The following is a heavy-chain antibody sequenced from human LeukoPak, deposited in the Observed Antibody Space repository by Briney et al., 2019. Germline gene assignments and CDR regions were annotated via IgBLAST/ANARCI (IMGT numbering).Heavy chain of an antibody. CDR1: GGSISSNSYY. CDR2: IYHSGST. CDR3: ARAASGALIDYYMDV. J-gene: IGHJ6*03. V-gene: IGHV4-61*05. Sequence: PSETLSLTCIVSGGSISSNSYYWGWIRQPPGKGLQWIAYIYHSGSTRYNPSLKSRVTISVDTSKNQFSLRLSSVTAADTAVYYCARAASGALIDYYMDVWGRGTTVTISS. D-gene: IGHD1-26*01.